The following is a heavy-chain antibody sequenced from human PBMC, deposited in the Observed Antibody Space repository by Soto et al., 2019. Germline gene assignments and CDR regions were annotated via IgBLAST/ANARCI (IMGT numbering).Heavy chain of an antibody. CDR3: ARGVYDSHGYSYP. Sequence: EVQLVESGGGLVQPGGSLRLSCAASGFTFSSYWMHWVRQAPGKGLVWVSRINSDGSSTSYADSVKGRFTISRDNPKNSLYLQMNSLRAEDTAVYYCARGVYDSHGYSYPWGQGTLVTVSS. D-gene: IGHD3-22*01. J-gene: IGHJ5*02. CDR1: GFTFSSYW. V-gene: IGHV3-74*01. CDR2: INSDGSST.